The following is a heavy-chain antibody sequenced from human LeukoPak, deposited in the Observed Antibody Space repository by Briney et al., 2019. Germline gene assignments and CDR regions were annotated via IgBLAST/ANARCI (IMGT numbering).Heavy chain of an antibody. CDR3: ARETKGTY. D-gene: IGHD1-7*01. V-gene: IGHV3-48*02. Sequence: PGGSLRLSCAASGFTFSSYGMHWVRQAPGKGLEWVSYISGSGSTIYYADSVKGRFTISRDSAKNSLYLQMNSLRDEDTAVYYCARETKGTYWGQGTLVTVSS. J-gene: IGHJ4*02. CDR1: GFTFSSYG. CDR2: ISGSGSTI.